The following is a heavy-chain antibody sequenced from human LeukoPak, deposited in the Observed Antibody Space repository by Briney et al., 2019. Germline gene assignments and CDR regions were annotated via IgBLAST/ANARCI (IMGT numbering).Heavy chain of an antibody. J-gene: IGHJ3*02. Sequence: PSETLSLTCTVSGGSITGYHWSCIRQPPGKGLEWIGYIYSSETTAYKPSLKSRVTISADTSKNQFSLKLTSVTAADTAIYYCARRNDFDIWGQGTMVTVSS. CDR1: GGSITGYH. V-gene: IGHV4-4*08. CDR2: IYSSETT. CDR3: ARRNDFDI.